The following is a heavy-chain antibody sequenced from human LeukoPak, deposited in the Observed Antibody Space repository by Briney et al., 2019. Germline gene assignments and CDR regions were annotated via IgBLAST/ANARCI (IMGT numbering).Heavy chain of an antibody. CDR1: GGSFSGYY. Sequence: SETLPLTCAVYGGSFSGYYWSWIRQPPGKGLEWIGEINHSGSTDCNPSLKSRVTISVDTSKNQFSLKLSSVTAADTAVYYCARRSPLYGSGSYYLGYWGQGTLVTVSS. CDR3: ARRSPLYGSGSYYLGY. CDR2: INHSGST. J-gene: IGHJ4*02. D-gene: IGHD3-10*01. V-gene: IGHV4-34*01.